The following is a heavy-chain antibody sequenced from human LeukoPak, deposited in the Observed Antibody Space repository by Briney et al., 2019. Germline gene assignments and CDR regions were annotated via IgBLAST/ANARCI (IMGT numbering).Heavy chain of an antibody. J-gene: IGHJ6*03. D-gene: IGHD3-10*01. CDR2: INHSGST. V-gene: IGHV4-34*01. CDR1: GGSFSGYY. Sequence: PSETLSLTCAVYGGSFSGYYWGWIRQPPGKGLEWIGEINHSGSTNYNPSLKSRVTISVDTSKNQFSLKLSSVTAADTAVYYCARGPRITMVRGVILYYMDVWGKGTTVTVSS. CDR3: ARGPRITMVRGVILYYMDV.